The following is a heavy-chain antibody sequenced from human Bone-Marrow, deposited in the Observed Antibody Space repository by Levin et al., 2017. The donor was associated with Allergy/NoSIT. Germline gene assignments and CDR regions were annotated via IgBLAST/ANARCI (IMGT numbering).Heavy chain of an antibody. V-gene: IGHV3-30*03. J-gene: IGHJ4*02. CDR3: ARSSGYGDFDF. D-gene: IGHD4-17*01. CDR2: ISYSGRDK. CDR1: GFTLSNYG. Sequence: GESLKISCEVSGFTLSNYGVHWVRQAPGKGLEWVAVISYSGRDKYYGDLVKGRFTISRDLSKNTVNLHMNSLRHEDTAMYYCARSSGYGDFDFWGQGTLVTVSS.